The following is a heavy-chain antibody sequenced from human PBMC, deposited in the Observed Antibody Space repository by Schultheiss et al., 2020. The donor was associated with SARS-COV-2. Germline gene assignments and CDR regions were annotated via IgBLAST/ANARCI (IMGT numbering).Heavy chain of an antibody. CDR3: ARTKGLSYGDYDHYYYYYGMDV. Sequence: SETLSLTCTVSGGSISSSSYYWGWIRQPPGKGLEWIGEINHSGSTNYNPSLKSRVTISVDTSKNQFSLKLSSVTAADTAVYYCARTKGLSYGDYDHYYYYYGMDVWGQGTTVTVSS. J-gene: IGHJ6*02. CDR2: INHSGST. D-gene: IGHD4-17*01. CDR1: GGSISSSSYY. V-gene: IGHV4-39*07.